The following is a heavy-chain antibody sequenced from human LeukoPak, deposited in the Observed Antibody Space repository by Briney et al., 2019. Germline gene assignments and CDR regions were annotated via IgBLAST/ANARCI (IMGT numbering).Heavy chain of an antibody. J-gene: IGHJ4*02. CDR2: ISGSGGST. V-gene: IGHV3-23*01. D-gene: IGHD3-22*01. Sequence: GGSLRLSCAASGFTFSSYAMSWVRQAPGKGLEWVSAISGSGGSTYYADSVKGRFTISRDNSTNTLYLQMNSLRAEDTAVYYCAKDWYYYDSSGYFDYWGQGTLVTVSS. CDR1: GFTFSSYA. CDR3: AKDWYYYDSSGYFDY.